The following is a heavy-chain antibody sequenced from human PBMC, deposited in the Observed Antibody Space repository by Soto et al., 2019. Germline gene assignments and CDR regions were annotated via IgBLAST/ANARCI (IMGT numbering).Heavy chain of an antibody. D-gene: IGHD6-13*01. J-gene: IGHJ6*02. Sequence: GGSLRLSCAASGFTFSSYSRSWVRQAPGKGLEWVSSISSSSSYIYYADSVKGRFTISRDNAKNSLYLQMNSLRAEDTAVYYCARVGAAARTSYYYGMDVWGQGTTVTVSS. V-gene: IGHV3-21*01. CDR2: ISSSSSYI. CDR3: ARVGAAARTSYYYGMDV. CDR1: GFTFSSYS.